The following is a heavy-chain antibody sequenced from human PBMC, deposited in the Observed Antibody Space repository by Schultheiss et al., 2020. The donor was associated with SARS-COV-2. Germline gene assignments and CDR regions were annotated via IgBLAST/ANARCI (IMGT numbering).Heavy chain of an antibody. CDR1: GFTFSSYA. CDR2: ISYDGSNK. CDR3: ARVATPGWWFDP. J-gene: IGHJ5*02. Sequence: GGSLRLSCAASGFTFSSYAMHWVRQAPGKGLEWVAVISYDGSNKYYADSVKGRFTISRDNAKNSLYLQMNSLRAEDTAVYYCARVATPGWWFDPWGQGTLVTVSS. V-gene: IGHV3-30-3*01. D-gene: IGHD5-12*01.